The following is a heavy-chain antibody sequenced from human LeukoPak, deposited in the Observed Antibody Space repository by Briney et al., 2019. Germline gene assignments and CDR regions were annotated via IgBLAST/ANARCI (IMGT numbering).Heavy chain of an antibody. CDR2: ISSSSSYI. Sequence: SGGSLRLSCAASGFTFRRYWMRWVRQAPGKGLEWVSSISSSSSYIYYADSVKGRFTISRDNAKNSLYLQMNSLRAEDTAVYYLARHRGRLLLFRGPFDYWGQGTLVTVSS. CDR1: GFTFRRYW. V-gene: IGHV3-21*01. CDR3: ARHRGRLLLFRGPFDY. J-gene: IGHJ4*02. D-gene: IGHD2-21*02.